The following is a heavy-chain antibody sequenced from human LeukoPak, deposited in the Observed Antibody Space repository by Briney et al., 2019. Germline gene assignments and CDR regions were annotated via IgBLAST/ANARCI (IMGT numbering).Heavy chain of an antibody. V-gene: IGHV4-61*02. CDR1: GGSISGRSYY. D-gene: IGHD2-15*01. J-gene: IGHJ4*02. CDR2: IYISGTT. CDR3: ARVGNWWELDY. Sequence: PSQTLSLTCTVSGGSISGRSYYWHWIRQPAGKGLEWIGRIYISGTTNYNPSLKSRVTISADTSKNQFSLKLSSVTAADTAVYYCARVGNWWELDYWGQGTLVTVSS.